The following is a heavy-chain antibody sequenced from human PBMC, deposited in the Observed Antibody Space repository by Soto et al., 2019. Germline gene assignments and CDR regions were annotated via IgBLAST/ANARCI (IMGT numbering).Heavy chain of an antibody. J-gene: IGHJ4*02. V-gene: IGHV4-39*07. Sequence: SETLSLTCTVSGGSISGSSYYWGWIRQPPGKGLEWIGYMYHSGSTYYNPSLKSRVTISIDRSKNQFSLKLSSVTAADTAVYYCARVPDYWGQGILGTGSS. CDR3: ARVPDY. D-gene: IGHD2-2*01. CDR2: MYHSGST. CDR1: GGSISGSSYY.